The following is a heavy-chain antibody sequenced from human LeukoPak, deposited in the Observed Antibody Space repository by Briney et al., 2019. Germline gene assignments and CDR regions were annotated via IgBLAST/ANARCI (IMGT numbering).Heavy chain of an antibody. CDR3: ARQQLSQLYYFDN. V-gene: IGHV4-59*08. CDR1: GGSISSYY. D-gene: IGHD6-6*01. CDR2: IYYSGST. Sequence: SEPLSLTCTVSGGSISSYYWNWIRQPPGKVLEWIGYIYYSGSTNYNPSLKSRVTISVDTSKIQFSLKLSSVTASDTAVYYCARQQLSQLYYFDNWGQGTLVTVSS. J-gene: IGHJ4*02.